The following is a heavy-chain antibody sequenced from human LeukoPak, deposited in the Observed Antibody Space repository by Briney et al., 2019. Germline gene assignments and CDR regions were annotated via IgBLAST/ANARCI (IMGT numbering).Heavy chain of an antibody. CDR1: GGTFSSYA. CDR2: IIPIFGTA. J-gene: IGHJ4*02. Sequence: GASVKVSCKASGGTFSSYAISWVRQAPRQGLEWMGGIIPIFGTANYAQKFQGRVTITADESTSTAYMELSSLRSEDTAVYYCAREAVAGYGYWGQGTLVTVSS. CDR3: AREAVAGYGY. V-gene: IGHV1-69*13. D-gene: IGHD6-19*01.